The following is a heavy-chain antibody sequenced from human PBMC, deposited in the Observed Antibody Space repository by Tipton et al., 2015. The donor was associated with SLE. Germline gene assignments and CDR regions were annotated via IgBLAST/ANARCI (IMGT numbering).Heavy chain of an antibody. D-gene: IGHD3-10*01. CDR1: GFTFSNYW. CDR2: ISNTGGT. CDR3: ARDRPRGPFDV. J-gene: IGHJ3*01. Sequence: LRLSCAASGFTFSNYWMSWVRQAPGKGLEWIAYISNTGGTRYNPSLKSRVTISIDTSKRQISLNLRSVTAADTAVYYCARDRPRGPFDVWGQGTMVTVSS. V-gene: IGHV4-59*01.